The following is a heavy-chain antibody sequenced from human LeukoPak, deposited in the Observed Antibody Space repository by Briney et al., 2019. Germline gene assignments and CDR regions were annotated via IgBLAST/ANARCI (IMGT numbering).Heavy chain of an antibody. CDR2: IKSKTDGGTT. Sequence: PGGSLRLSCAASGFTFSNAWMNWVRQAPGKGLEWVGRIKSKTDGGTTDYAAPVKGRFTISRDDSKNTLYLQMNSLKTEDTAVYYRTTLPYYDYVWGSYRYFDYWGQGTLVTVSS. CDR1: GFTFSNAW. D-gene: IGHD3-16*02. CDR3: TTLPYYDYVWGSYRYFDY. J-gene: IGHJ4*02. V-gene: IGHV3-15*07.